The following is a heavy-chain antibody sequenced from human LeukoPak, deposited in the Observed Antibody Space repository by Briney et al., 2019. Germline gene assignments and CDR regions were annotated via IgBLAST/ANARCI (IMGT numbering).Heavy chain of an antibody. V-gene: IGHV1-18*01. D-gene: IGHD5-12*01. CDR2: ISAYNGNT. CDR3: ARDHQAVATGDFDY. CDR1: GYTFTSYG. J-gene: IGHJ4*02. Sequence: ASVKVSCKASGYTFTSYGISWVRQAPGQGLEWMGWISAYNGNTNYEQKLQGRVTMATDTSTSTAYMVLRSLRSDDTAVYYCARDHQAVATGDFDYWGQGTLVTVSS.